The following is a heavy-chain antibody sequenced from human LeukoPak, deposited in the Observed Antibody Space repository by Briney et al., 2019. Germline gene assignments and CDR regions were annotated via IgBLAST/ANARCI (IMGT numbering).Heavy chain of an antibody. CDR3: ASDILTGYYPDY. V-gene: IGHV3-48*03. CDR2: ISSSGSTI. J-gene: IGHJ4*02. D-gene: IGHD3-9*01. Sequence: GGSLRLSCAASGFTFSSYEMNWVRQVPGKGLEWVSYISSSGSTIYYADSVKGRFTISRDNAKNSLYLQMNSLRAEDTAVYYCASDILTGYYPDYWGQGTLVTVSS. CDR1: GFTFSSYE.